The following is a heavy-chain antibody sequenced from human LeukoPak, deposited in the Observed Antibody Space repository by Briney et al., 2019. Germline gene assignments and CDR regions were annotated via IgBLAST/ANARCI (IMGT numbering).Heavy chain of an antibody. CDR2: ISGSGGST. CDR1: GFTFSSYA. V-gene: IGHV3-23*01. Sequence: PGGSLRLSCAASGFTFSSYAMSWVRQAPGKGLEWVSAISGSGGSTYYADSVKGRFTISRDNSKNTLYLQMNSLRAEDTAVYYCAKRSCSSTGCYSGGDYYFDYWGQGTLVTVSS. CDR3: AKRSCSSTGCYSGGDYYFDY. J-gene: IGHJ4*02. D-gene: IGHD2-2*01.